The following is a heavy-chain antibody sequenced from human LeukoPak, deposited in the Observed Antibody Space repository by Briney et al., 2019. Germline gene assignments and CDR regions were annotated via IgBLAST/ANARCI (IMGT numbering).Heavy chain of an antibody. J-gene: IGHJ4*02. CDR2: GDYSGGT. D-gene: IGHD5-12*01. CDR1: GDSFSSVTDY. Sequence: SETLSLTCTVSGDSFSSVTDYWAWIRQPPGKGLEWIASGDYSGGTYYNPSLESRVAISADMSKNQFSLNLSSVTAADTAVYYCASMMSGYGGYWGQGTLVTVSS. V-gene: IGHV4-39*07. CDR3: ASMMSGYGGY.